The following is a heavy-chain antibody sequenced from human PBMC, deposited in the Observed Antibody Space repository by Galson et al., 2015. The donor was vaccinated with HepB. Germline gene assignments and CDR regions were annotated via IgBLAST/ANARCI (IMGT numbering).Heavy chain of an antibody. Sequence: SLRLSCAASGFTFYNYWMTWVRQAPGKGLEWVANINEDGTETYYGDSVKGRFTISRDNAKSSLYLQMNSLRAEDTAVYYCARDGTLVGIDYWGQGTQVTVSS. CDR3: ARDGTLVGIDY. CDR1: GFTFYNYW. J-gene: IGHJ4*02. CDR2: INEDGTET. V-gene: IGHV3-7*03. D-gene: IGHD1-1*01.